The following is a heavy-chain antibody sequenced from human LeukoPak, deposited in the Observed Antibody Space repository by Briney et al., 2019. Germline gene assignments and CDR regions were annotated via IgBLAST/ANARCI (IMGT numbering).Heavy chain of an antibody. Sequence: GRSLRLSCAASGFTFSSYGMHWVRQAPGKGLEWVAVISYDGSNKYYADSVKGRFTISRDNSKNTLYLQMNSLRAEDTAVYYCAREGLPTVVTSMFGYWGQGTLVTVSS. D-gene: IGHD4-23*01. CDR1: GFTFSSYG. CDR2: ISYDGSNK. V-gene: IGHV3-30*03. CDR3: AREGLPTVVTSMFGY. J-gene: IGHJ4*02.